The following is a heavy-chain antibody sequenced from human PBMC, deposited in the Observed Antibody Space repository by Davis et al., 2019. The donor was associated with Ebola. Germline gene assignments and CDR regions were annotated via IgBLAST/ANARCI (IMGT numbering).Heavy chain of an antibody. J-gene: IGHJ3*02. V-gene: IGHV4-31*03. CDR1: GGSISSGGYY. CDR3: AREMATTNDAFDI. D-gene: IGHD5-24*01. Sequence: MPSETLSLTCTVSGGSISSGGYYWSWIRQHPGKGLEWIGYIYYSGSTNYNPSLKSRVTISVDTSKNQFSLKLSSVTAADTAVYYCAREMATTNDAFDIWGQGTMVSVSS. CDR2: IYYSGST.